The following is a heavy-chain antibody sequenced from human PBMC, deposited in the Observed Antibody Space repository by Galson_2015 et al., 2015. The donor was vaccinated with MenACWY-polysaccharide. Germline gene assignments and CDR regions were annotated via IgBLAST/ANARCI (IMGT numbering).Heavy chain of an antibody. V-gene: IGHV3-7*01. CDR2: IKKDGSEK. D-gene: IGHD7-27*01. CDR1: GLTLSNWW. J-gene: IGHJ6*02. CDR3: ARGHLGLGL. Sequence: SLRLSCAASGLTLSNWWMTWVRQAPGKGLEWVASIKKDGSEKYYVDSVKGRFTISRDNAKDSLYLQMNSLRADDTAVYFCARGHLGLGLWGQGTTVTVSS.